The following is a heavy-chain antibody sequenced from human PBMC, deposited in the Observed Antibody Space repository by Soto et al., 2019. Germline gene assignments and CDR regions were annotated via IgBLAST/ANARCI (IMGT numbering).Heavy chain of an antibody. J-gene: IGHJ5*02. CDR2: ISAYNGNT. V-gene: IGHV1-18*04. Sequence: QVQLVQSGAEVKKPGASVKVSCKASGYTFTSYGISWVRQAPGQGLEWMGWISAYNGNTNYAQKLQGRVTMTTDTSTSTPYMELRSLRSDDTAVYYCARDRGTGIAARRYNWFDPWGQGTLVTVSS. D-gene: IGHD6-6*01. CDR3: ARDRGTGIAARRYNWFDP. CDR1: GYTFTSYG.